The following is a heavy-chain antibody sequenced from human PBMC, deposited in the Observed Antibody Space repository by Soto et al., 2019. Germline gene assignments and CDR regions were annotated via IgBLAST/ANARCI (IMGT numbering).Heavy chain of an antibody. Sequence: SEPLSRTCAVSAGSISSGGYYWTWILQHPWKSLEWIGYIYYSGSTYYNPSLKSRVTISLDTSKNQFSLKLSSVTAADTAVYFCVTSLNYDFWRDGGRHYYFDYWGQGNLVIGSS. D-gene: IGHD3-3*01. CDR2: IYYSGST. CDR3: VTSLNYDFWRDGGRHYYFDY. J-gene: IGHJ4*02. CDR1: AGSISSGGYY. V-gene: IGHV4-31*11.